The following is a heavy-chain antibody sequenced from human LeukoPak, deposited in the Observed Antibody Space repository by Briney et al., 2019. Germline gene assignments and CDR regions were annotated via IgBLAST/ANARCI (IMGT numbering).Heavy chain of an antibody. J-gene: IGHJ5*02. CDR3: APARLLNWFDP. CDR2: ISGSGGST. Sequence: GGSLRLSCAASGFTFSSYAMSWVRLAPGKGLEWVSAISGSGGSTYYAESVKGRFTISRDNSKNTLYLQMNSLRAEDTAVYYCAPARLLNWFDPWGQGTLVTVSS. CDR1: GFTFSSYA. D-gene: IGHD3-10*01. V-gene: IGHV3-23*01.